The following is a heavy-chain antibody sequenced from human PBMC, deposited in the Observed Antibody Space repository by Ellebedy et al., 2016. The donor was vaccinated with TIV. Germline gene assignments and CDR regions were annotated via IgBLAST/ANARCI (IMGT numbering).Heavy chain of an antibody. V-gene: IGHV4-34*01. D-gene: IGHD6-19*01. CDR2: VNQSGRT. CDR3: AEGRSGWYYFDY. CDR1: GGSFSGYY. J-gene: IGHJ4*02. Sequence: SETLSLTCAVYGGSFSGYYWSWVRQPPGKGLEWFGEVNQSGRTNYHPSRKNRATISVDTSKNQFSLRLSSVTAADTAVYYCAEGRSGWYYFDYWGQGTLVTVSS.